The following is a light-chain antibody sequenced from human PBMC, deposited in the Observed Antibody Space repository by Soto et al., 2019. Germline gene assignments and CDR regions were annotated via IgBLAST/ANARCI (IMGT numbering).Light chain of an antibody. CDR1: QSVSSSY. CDR3: QQYGSSLIT. J-gene: IGKJ5*01. CDR2: GAS. Sequence: IVLTQSPATLSLSPGKRATLSCRASQSVSSSYLAWYQQKPGQAPRLLIYGASSRATGIPDRFSGSGSGTDFTLTISRLEPEDFAVYYCQQYGSSLITFGQGTRLEIK. V-gene: IGKV3-20*01.